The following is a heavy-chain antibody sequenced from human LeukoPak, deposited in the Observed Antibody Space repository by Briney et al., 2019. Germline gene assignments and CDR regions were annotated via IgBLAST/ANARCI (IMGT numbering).Heavy chain of an antibody. CDR1: GFTFTTYS. Sequence: GGSLRLSCAASGFTFTTYSLTWVRQAPGKGLVWVSRINSDGSSTSYADSVKGRFTISRDNAKNTLYLQMNSLRAEDTAVYYCASSVSGYYAFDYWGQGTLVTVSS. CDR2: INSDGSST. J-gene: IGHJ4*02. D-gene: IGHD3-22*01. V-gene: IGHV3-74*01. CDR3: ASSVSGYYAFDY.